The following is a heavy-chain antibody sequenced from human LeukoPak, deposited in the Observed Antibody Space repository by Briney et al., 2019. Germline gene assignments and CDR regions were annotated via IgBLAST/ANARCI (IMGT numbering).Heavy chain of an antibody. D-gene: IGHD2-15*01. CDR3: GRGAKYCSGGSCYTYYFDY. J-gene: IGHJ4*02. CDR2: ASYSGTT. V-gene: IGHV4-59*12. CDR1: GASITSSY. Sequence: SETLSLTCTVSGASITSSYWSWVRQPPGKGLEWIGYASYSGTTNYNPSLKSRVTMSVDTSKNQFSLYLSSVTAADTAVYYCGRGAKYCSGGSCYTYYFDYWGQGTLVTVSS.